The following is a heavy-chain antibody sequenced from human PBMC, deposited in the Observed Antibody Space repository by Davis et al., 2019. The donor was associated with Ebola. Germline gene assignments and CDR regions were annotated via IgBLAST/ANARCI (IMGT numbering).Heavy chain of an antibody. CDR1: GFSLSTSGVG. CDR2: IYLNDDK. V-gene: IGHV2-5*01. CDR3: ANTKSGSQTVVVIGEFDY. Sequence: SGPTLVKPTQTVTLTCTFSGFSLSTSGVGVGWIRQPPGKALDWLALIYLNDDKRYSPSPKSRLTITKDTSKNQVALTVTSMDPVDTATYYCANTKSGSQTVVVIGEFDYWGQGTLVTVSS. D-gene: IGHD2-15*01. J-gene: IGHJ4*02.